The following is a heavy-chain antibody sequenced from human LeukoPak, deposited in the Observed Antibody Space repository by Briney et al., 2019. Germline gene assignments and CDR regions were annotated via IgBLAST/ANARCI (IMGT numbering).Heavy chain of an antibody. J-gene: IGHJ6*01. Sequence: SETLSLTCAVYGDSFSHYYWNWIRQSPETGLEWIGEIDEIGRTKYNPSLKSRVTISVDGSKNQFSLKLTPVTAADTAVYFCARPTYCSVTTCTGAMDVWGQGTTVTVSS. CDR1: GDSFSHYY. CDR2: IDEIGRT. CDR3: ARPTYCSVTTCTGAMDV. V-gene: IGHV4-34*01. D-gene: IGHD2-15*01.